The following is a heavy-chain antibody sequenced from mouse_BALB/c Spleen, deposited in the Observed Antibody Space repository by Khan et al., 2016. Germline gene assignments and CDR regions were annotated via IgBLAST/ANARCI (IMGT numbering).Heavy chain of an antibody. V-gene: IGHV3-2*02. Sequence: EVQLQESGPGLVKPSQSLSLTCTVTGYSITSDYAWNWIRQFPGNKLEWMGYISYSGSTSYNPSLKSRISITRDTSKNQFFLQLISVTTEDTATYYCTRGDYYGSGYWGQGTTLTVSS. CDR3: TRGDYYGSGY. J-gene: IGHJ2*01. D-gene: IGHD1-1*01. CDR2: ISYSGST. CDR1: GYSITSDYA.